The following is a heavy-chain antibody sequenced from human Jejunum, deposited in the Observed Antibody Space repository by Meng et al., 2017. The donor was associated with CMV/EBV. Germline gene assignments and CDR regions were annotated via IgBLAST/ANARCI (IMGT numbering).Heavy chain of an antibody. CDR1: FTFSKYA. V-gene: IGHV3-30-3*01. CDR2: MSYDGSNI. Sequence: FTFSKYAMHWVRQAQSKGLEWVTLMSYDGSNIRYADSVMGRFTISRDNSKSTLYLQMNSLRPEDTAVYYCARDGDACTNGKCYLDYWGQGTLVTVSS. D-gene: IGHD2-8*01. J-gene: IGHJ4*02. CDR3: ARDGDACTNGKCYLDY.